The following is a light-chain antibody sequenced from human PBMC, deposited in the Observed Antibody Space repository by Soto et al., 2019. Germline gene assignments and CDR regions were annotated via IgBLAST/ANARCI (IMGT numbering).Light chain of an antibody. CDR3: AAWDDSLNGWV. CDR1: SSNIGSNT. V-gene: IGLV1-44*01. CDR2: SNN. J-gene: IGLJ3*02. Sequence: QLVLTQPPSASGTPGQRVTISCSGSSSNIGSNTVNWYQQLPGTAPKLLIYSNNQRPSGVRDRFSGSKSGTSASLAISGLQSEDEADYYCAAWDDSLNGWVFGGGTKVTVL.